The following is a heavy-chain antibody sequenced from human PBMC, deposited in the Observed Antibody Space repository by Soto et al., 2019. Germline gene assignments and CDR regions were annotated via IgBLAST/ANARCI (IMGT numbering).Heavy chain of an antibody. CDR2: ISAYNGNT. D-gene: IGHD5-18*01. CDR3: ARVVYSYGYYYTGKYYYYGMDV. J-gene: IGHJ6*02. Sequence: SVKVSCKASGYTFTSYGISWVRQAPGQGLEWMGWISAYNGNTNYAQKLQGRVTMTTDTSTSTVYMELRSLRSDDTAVYYCARVVYSYGYYYTGKYYYYGMDVWGQGTTVTVSS. V-gene: IGHV1-18*01. CDR1: GYTFTSYG.